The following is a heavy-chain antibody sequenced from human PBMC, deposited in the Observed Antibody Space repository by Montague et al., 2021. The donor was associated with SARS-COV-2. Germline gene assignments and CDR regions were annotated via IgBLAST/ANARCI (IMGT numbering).Heavy chain of an antibody. V-gene: IGHV4-59*01. J-gene: IGHJ5*02. CDR2: IYYSWST. Sequence: SETLSLTCTVSGGSISSYYWSWIRQPPAPGLEWVGYIYYSWSTNYNPSPKSRVTISVDTSKNPFSLTLSSVTAADTAVYYCARGGDMNWFDPWGQGTLVTVSS. CDR3: ARGGDMNWFDP. CDR1: GGSISSYY. D-gene: IGHD2-21*01.